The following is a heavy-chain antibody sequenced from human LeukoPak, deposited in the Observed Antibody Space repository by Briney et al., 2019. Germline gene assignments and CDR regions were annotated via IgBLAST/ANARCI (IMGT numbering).Heavy chain of an antibody. D-gene: IGHD5-12*01. CDR3: AKDQRPDSGYDIDS. J-gene: IGHJ4*02. CDR1: GFTFSTYS. CDR2: IWPSGDTT. V-gene: IGHV3-23*01. Sequence: GGALTLSCAASGFTFSTYSMSWVRQAPRKGLDWVSLIWPSGDTTNYADSVKGRFTISRDNSKNTLYLQMHNLRAEDTALYYCAKDQRPDSGYDIDSWGQGTLVTVSS.